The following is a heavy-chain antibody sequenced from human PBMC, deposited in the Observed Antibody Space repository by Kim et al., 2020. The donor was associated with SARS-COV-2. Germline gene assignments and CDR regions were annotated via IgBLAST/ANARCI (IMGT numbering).Heavy chain of an antibody. CDR1: GFTFSNAG. D-gene: IGHD3-9*01. V-gene: IGHV3-15*01. CDR3: TTDPQRGLRYFDWSPYGMDV. CDR2: IKSKTDGGTT. J-gene: IGHJ6*02. Sequence: GGSLRLSCAAPGFTFSNAGMSWVRQAPGKGLEWVGRIKSKTDGGTTDYAAPVKGRFTISRDDSKNTLYLQMNSLKTEDTAVYYCTTDPQRGLRYFDWSPYGMDVWGQGTTVTVSS.